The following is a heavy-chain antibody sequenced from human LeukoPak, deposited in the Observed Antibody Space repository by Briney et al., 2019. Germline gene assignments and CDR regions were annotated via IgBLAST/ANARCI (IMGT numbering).Heavy chain of an antibody. D-gene: IGHD2-2*01. CDR2: MNPNSGNT. Sequence: ASVKVSCKASGYTFTSYDINWVRQSTGQGLEWMGWMNPNSGNTGYAQKFQGRVTMTRNTSISTAYMELSSLRSEDTAVYYCARTRANIRQLRGFDPWGQGTLVTVSS. CDR3: ARTRANIRQLRGFDP. J-gene: IGHJ5*02. CDR1: GYTFTSYD. V-gene: IGHV1-8*01.